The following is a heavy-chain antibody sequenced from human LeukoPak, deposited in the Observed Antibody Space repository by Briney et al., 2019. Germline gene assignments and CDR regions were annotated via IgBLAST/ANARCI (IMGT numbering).Heavy chain of an antibody. Sequence: GASVKVSCKASGYTFTGYYMYWVRQAPGQGLEWMGWINPNSGGTNYAQKFQGRVTMTRDTSISTAYMELSRLRAEDTAVYYCAPSSGWRPSFFDYWGQGTLVTVSS. V-gene: IGHV1-2*02. CDR3: APSSGWRPSFFDY. J-gene: IGHJ4*02. D-gene: IGHD6-19*01. CDR2: INPNSGGT. CDR1: GYTFTGYY.